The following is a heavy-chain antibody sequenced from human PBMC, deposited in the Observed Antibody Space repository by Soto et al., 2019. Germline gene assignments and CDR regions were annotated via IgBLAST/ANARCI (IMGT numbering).Heavy chain of an antibody. V-gene: IGHV3-9*01. CDR1: GFTFDDYA. CDR2: ISWNSGSI. CDR3: AKDGRYYDFWSGLVHFDY. D-gene: IGHD3-3*01. J-gene: IGHJ4*02. Sequence: GGSLRLSCAASGFTFDDYAMHWVRQAPGKGLEWVSGISWNSGSIGYADSVKGRFTISRDNAKNSLYLQMNSLRAEDTALYYCAKDGRYYDFWSGLVHFDYWGQGTLVTVSS.